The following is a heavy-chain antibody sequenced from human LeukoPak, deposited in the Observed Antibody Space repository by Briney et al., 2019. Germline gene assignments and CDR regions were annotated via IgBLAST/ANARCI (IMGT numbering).Heavy chain of an antibody. CDR2: INHSGST. J-gene: IGHJ4*02. D-gene: IGHD6-6*01. V-gene: IGHV4-34*01. CDR3: ARVGIAAPPDY. Sequence: PSETLPLTCAVYGGSFSGYYWSWIRQPPGKGLEWIGEINHSGSTNYNPSLKSRVTISVDTSKNQFSLKLSSVTAADTAVYYCARVGIAAPPDYWGQGTLVTVSS. CDR1: GGSFSGYY.